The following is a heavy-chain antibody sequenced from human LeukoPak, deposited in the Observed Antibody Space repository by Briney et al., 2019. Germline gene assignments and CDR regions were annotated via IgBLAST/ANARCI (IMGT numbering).Heavy chain of an antibody. CDR1: GYTFTSYG. Sequence: ASVKVSCKASGYTFTSYGISWVRPAPGQGRWWMGWISAYNGNTNYAQKLQGRVTMTTDTSTSTAYMEQRSLRSDDTGVYYCARAYCSGGSCYSGWFAPWGQGTLVTV. D-gene: IGHD2-15*01. V-gene: IGHV1-18*01. CDR2: ISAYNGNT. CDR3: ARAYCSGGSCYSGWFAP. J-gene: IGHJ5*02.